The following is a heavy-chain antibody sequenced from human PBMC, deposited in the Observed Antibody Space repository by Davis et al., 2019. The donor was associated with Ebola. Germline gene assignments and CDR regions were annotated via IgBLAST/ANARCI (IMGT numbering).Heavy chain of an antibody. V-gene: IGHV1-3*01. D-gene: IGHD3-22*01. J-gene: IGHJ4*02. CDR2: INVGKGKT. Sequence: ASVKVSCKASGYTFTSYSIHWVRQAPGQRLEWMGWINVGKGKTKYSQKFQDRVIITRDTSANTAYMELSSLKSEDTAIYYCARGVVVQTDWGQGTLVTVSS. CDR3: ARGVVVQTD. CDR1: GYTFTSYS.